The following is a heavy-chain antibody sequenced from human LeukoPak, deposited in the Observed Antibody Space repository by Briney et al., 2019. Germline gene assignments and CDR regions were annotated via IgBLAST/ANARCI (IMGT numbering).Heavy chain of an antibody. CDR1: GFTVSSNY. J-gene: IGHJ6*03. CDR3: ASSSGWYGHYYYMDV. V-gene: IGHV3-53*01. D-gene: IGHD6-19*01. Sequence: GGSLRLSCAASGFTVSSNYMSWVRQAPGKGLEWVSVIYSGGSTYYADSVKGRFTISRDNAKNSLYLQMNSLRAEDTAVYYCASSSGWYGHYYYMDVWGKGTTVTVSS. CDR2: IYSGGST.